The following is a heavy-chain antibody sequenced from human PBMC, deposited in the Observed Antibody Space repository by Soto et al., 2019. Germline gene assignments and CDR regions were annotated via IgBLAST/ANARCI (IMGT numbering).Heavy chain of an antibody. Sequence: EVRLVESGGGLVQPGGSLRLSCVASGFTFTSYWMGWVRQAPGKGLEWVANIKGDGSEKRYVDSVKGRLTISRDNAKNSVYLQMNSLRVEHTALYYCGRDEVRNGVGVWGQGTTVTVSS. J-gene: IGHJ6*02. CDR1: GFTFTSYW. CDR3: GRDEVRNGVGV. V-gene: IGHV3-7*01. CDR2: IKGDGSEK.